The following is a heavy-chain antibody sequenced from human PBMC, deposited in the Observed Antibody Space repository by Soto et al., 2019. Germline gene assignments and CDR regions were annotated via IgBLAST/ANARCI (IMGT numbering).Heavy chain of an antibody. CDR3: ARAQRGYCSGGSCYYYYYYMDV. D-gene: IGHD2-15*01. CDR2: IIPIFGTA. V-gene: IGHV1-69*13. J-gene: IGHJ6*03. CDR1: GGTFSSYA. Sequence: ASVKVSCKASGGTFSSYAISWVRQAPGQGLEWMGGIIPIFGTANYAQKFQGRVTITADESTSTAYMELSSLRSEDTAVYYCARAQRGYCSGGSCYYYYYYMDVWGKGTTVTVSS.